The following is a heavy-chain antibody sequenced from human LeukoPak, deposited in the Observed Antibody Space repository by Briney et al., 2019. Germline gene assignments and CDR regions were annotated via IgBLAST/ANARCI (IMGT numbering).Heavy chain of an antibody. CDR1: GGSISSGSYS. D-gene: IGHD7-27*01. CDR3: ARFSPRAMGNYLDF. CDR2: IYPRGST. Sequence: PQTLSLTCAVSGGSISSGSYSWSWIRQPPGKGLEWIGYIYPRGSTYYNPSLKSRVILSLDKSANQFSLNLSSVTAADTAVYYCARFSPRAMGNYLDFWGQGTLVTVSS. V-gene: IGHV4-30-2*01. J-gene: IGHJ4*02.